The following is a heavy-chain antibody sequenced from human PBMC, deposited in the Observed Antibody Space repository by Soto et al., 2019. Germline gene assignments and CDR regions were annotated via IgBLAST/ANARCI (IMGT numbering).Heavy chain of an antibody. Sequence: PGGCLRLCCASSGVVVRSDGMRGVLQSPVNGLEWLGVILYDGTKTSYADSLKGRFTISRDNSKNMVYVQMNSLRVDDTAVYYCARGMYYHDSSGYYYDGFDVWGQGTMVTVS. CDR1: GVVVRSDG. J-gene: IGHJ3*01. D-gene: IGHD3-22*01. CDR2: ILYDGTKT. CDR3: ARGMYYHDSSGYYYDGFDV. V-gene: IGHV3-33*01.